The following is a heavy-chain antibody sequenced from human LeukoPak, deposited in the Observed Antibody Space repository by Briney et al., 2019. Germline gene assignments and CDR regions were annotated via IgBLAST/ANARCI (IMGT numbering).Heavy chain of an antibody. V-gene: IGHV3-48*04. CDR3: ARVRDCSSTSCYAGHNWFDP. J-gene: IGHJ5*02. Sequence: GGSLRLSCAASGFTFSSYSMNWVRQAPGKGLEWVSYISSSGSTIYYADSVKGRFTISRDNAKNSLYLQMNSLRAEDTAVYYCARVRDCSSTSCYAGHNWFDPWGQGTLVTVSS. CDR1: GFTFSSYS. D-gene: IGHD2-2*01. CDR2: ISSSGSTI.